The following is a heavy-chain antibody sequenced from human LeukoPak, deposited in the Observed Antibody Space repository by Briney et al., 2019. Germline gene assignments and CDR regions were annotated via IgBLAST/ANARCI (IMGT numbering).Heavy chain of an antibody. Sequence: GASVKVSCKASGYTFTNYDINWVRQAAGQGLEWMGWMNPNSGNTDYAQKFQGRVTITRNTSISTAYMDLSSLRSEDTAVYYCARAGDPTEPSYRFDYWGQGTLVTVSS. V-gene: IGHV1-8*03. CDR2: MNPNSGNT. J-gene: IGHJ4*02. CDR3: ARAGDPTEPSYRFDY. CDR1: GYTFTNYD. D-gene: IGHD1-26*01.